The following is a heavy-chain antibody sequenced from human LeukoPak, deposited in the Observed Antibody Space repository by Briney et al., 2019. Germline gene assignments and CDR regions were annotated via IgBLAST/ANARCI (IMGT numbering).Heavy chain of an antibody. V-gene: IGHV3-48*03. CDR1: GFTFSSYE. J-gene: IGHJ3*02. CDR2: ISSSGSTI. Sequence: HPGGSLRLSCAASGFTFSSYEMNWVRQAPGKGLEWVSYISSSGSTIYYADSVKGRFTISRDNAKNSLYLQMNSLRAEDTAVYYCARDLHYAFDIWGQGTMVTASS. D-gene: IGHD3-10*01. CDR3: ARDLHYAFDI.